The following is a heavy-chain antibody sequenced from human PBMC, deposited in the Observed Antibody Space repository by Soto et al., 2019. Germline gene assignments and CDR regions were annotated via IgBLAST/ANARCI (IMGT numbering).Heavy chain of an antibody. CDR1: GYTFTNSG. CDR3: ARDQGITTFGVYSMYYYGMDV. D-gene: IGHD3-3*01. J-gene: IGHJ6*04. Sequence: ASVKVSCKASGYTFTNSGIIWVRQAPGQGLEWLGWINTDNGNTNYAQHLQGRVTLTTDTSTSTAYMDLRGLRSDDTAVYYCARDQGITTFGVYSMYYYGMDVWGTGPTVPVSS. V-gene: IGHV1-18*01. CDR2: INTDNGNT.